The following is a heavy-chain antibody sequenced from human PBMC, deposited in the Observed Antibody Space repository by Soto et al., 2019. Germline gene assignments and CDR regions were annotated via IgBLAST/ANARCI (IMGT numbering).Heavy chain of an antibody. CDR1: GGTFGSYA. CDR3: ARGMVDYYDSSGYLSFDY. J-gene: IGHJ4*02. Sequence: ASVKVSCKASGGTFGSYAISWVRQAPGQGLEWMGGIIPIFGTANYAQKFQGRVTITADESTSTAYMELSSLRSEDTAVYYCARGMVDYYDSSGYLSFDYWGQGTLVTVSS. V-gene: IGHV1-69*13. D-gene: IGHD3-22*01. CDR2: IIPIFGTA.